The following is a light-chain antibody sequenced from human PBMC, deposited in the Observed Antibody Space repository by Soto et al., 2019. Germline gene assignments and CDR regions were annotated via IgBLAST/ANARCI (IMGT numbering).Light chain of an antibody. J-gene: IGLJ1*01. Sequence: QAVVTQPPSVSGAPGQTVTISCTGTSSNIGARVDVHWYQHLPGLAPKLLIYANNIRPSGVPDRFSGSKSGSSASLAISGLQAEDEGDYYCQSYDSSLSGSYAFGTGTKLTVL. CDR3: QSYDSSLSGSYA. CDR1: SSNIGARVD. CDR2: ANN. V-gene: IGLV1-40*01.